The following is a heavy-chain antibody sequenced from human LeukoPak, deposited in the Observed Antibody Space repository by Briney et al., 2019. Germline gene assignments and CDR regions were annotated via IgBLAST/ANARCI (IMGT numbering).Heavy chain of an antibody. CDR2: VTTGGVNV. D-gene: IGHD6-19*01. J-gene: IGHJ4*02. CDR3: VAISVAGTPFHDY. Sequence: PGGSLRLSCVVSRLSLDEYTLHWVRHAPGKGLQWVSLVTTGGVNVYYADSVRGRFTISRDNSKSSLYLQLTSLRTEDTALYYCVAISVAGTPFHDYWGQGTLVTVSS. CDR1: RLSLDEYT. V-gene: IGHV3-43*01.